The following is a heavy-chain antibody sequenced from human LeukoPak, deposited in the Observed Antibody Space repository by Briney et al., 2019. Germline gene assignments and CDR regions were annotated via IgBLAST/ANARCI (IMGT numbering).Heavy chain of an antibody. D-gene: IGHD1-26*01. CDR2: INHSGST. CDR3: ARVDRELPIDY. Sequence: SETLSLTCTVSGYSISSGYYWGWIRQPPGKGLEWIGSINHSGSTYYNPSLKSRVTISVDTSKNQFSLKMSSVTAADTAVYYCARVDRELPIDYWGQGTLVTVSS. CDR1: GYSISSGYY. V-gene: IGHV4-38-2*02. J-gene: IGHJ4*02.